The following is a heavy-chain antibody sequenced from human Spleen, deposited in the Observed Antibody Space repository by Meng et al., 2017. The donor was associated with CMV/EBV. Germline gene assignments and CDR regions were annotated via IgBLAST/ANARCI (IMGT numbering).Heavy chain of an antibody. V-gene: IGHV4-39*07. CDR3: EKEYEFYEV. CDR1: GGSISGTTYY. D-gene: IGHD2/OR15-2a*01. CDR2: IYYSGST. J-gene: IGHJ4*02. Sequence: SETLSLTCTVSGGSISGTTYYWGWIRQSPGKALEWIGSIYYSGSTYYNPSLNSRVTISLDTPKNQFSLKLRSVTAADTAVYYWEKEYEFYEVWGQGTLVTVSS.